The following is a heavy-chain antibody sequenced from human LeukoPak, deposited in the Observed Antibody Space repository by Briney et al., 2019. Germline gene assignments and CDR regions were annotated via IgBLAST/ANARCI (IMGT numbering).Heavy chain of an antibody. CDR3: ARGALYQYYLDYWG. J-gene: IGHJ4*02. CDR2: ISTGGDRA. D-gene: IGHD4-17*01. Sequence: GGSLRLSCAASGFTFSNYAMDWVRQAPGRGLEWVSAISTGGDRAYYADSVKGRFTISRDNAKNTVYLQMNSLRVEDTAVYYCARGALYQYYLDYWGWGQGTLVTVSS. V-gene: IGHV3-23*01. CDR1: GFTFSNYA.